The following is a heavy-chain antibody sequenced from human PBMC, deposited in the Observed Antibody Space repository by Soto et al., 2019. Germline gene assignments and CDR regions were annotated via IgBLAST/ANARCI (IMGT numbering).Heavy chain of an antibody. CDR1: GFTFSSYS. CDR2: ISSSSSYI. Sequence: NPGGSLRLSCAASGFTFSSYSMNWVRQAPGKGLGWVSSISSSSSYIYYADSVKGRFTISRDNAKNSLYLQMNSLRAEDTAVYYCARGAAYYYDSSGYYHFDYWGQGTLVTVSS. D-gene: IGHD3-22*01. V-gene: IGHV3-21*01. CDR3: ARGAAYYYDSSGYYHFDY. J-gene: IGHJ4*02.